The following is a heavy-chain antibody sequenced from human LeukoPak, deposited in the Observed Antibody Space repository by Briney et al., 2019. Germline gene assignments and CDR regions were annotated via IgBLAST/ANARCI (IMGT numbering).Heavy chain of an antibody. V-gene: IGHV3-30*18. D-gene: IGHD3-10*01. J-gene: IGHJ4*02. CDR1: GFTFSSYG. Sequence: GGSLRLSCAASGFTFSSYGMHWVRQAPGKGLEWVAVISYDGSNKYYADSVKGRFTISRDNSKNTLYLQMNSLRAEDTAVYYCAKEGPVRGVVDYWGQGTQVTVSS. CDR3: AKEGPVRGVVDY. CDR2: ISYDGSNK.